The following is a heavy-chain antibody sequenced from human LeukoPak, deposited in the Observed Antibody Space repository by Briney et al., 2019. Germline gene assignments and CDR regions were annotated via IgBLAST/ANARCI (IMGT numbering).Heavy chain of an antibody. Sequence: PGGSLRLSCAASGFTFSSYSMNWVRQAPGKGLEWVSAISGSGGSTYYADSVKGRFTISRDNSKNTLYLQMNSLRAEDTAVYYCAKGPITMIVVVAFDYWGQGTLVTVSS. J-gene: IGHJ4*02. CDR2: ISGSGGST. CDR1: GFTFSSYS. CDR3: AKGPITMIVVVAFDY. D-gene: IGHD3-22*01. V-gene: IGHV3-23*01.